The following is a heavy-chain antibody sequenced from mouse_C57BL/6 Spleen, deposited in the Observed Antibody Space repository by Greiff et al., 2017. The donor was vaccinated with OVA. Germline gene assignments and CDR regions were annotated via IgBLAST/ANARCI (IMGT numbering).Heavy chain of an antibody. CDR3: ARAGNPYAMDY. CDR2: IDPSDSYT. D-gene: IGHD2-1*01. Sequence: VQLQQPGAELVMPGASVKLSCKASGYTFTSYWMHWVKQRPGQGLEWIGEIDPSDSYTNYNQKFKGKSTWTVDKSSSTAYMQLSSLTSEDSAVYYCARAGNPYAMDYWGQGTSVTVSS. J-gene: IGHJ4*01. CDR1: GYTFTSYW. V-gene: IGHV1-69*01.